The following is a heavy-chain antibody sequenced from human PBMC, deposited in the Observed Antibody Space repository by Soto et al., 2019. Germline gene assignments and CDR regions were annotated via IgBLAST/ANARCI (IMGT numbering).Heavy chain of an antibody. D-gene: IGHD1-26*01. Sequence: QVQLVESGGGVVQPGRSLRLSCAASGFTFSSYGMHWVRQAPGKGLEWVAVISYDGSNKYYADSVKGRFTISRDNSKNTLYLQMNSLRAEDMAVYYCAKDFSGSYSTFDYWGQGTLVTVSS. CDR1: GFTFSSYG. V-gene: IGHV3-30*18. CDR3: AKDFSGSYSTFDY. J-gene: IGHJ4*02. CDR2: ISYDGSNK.